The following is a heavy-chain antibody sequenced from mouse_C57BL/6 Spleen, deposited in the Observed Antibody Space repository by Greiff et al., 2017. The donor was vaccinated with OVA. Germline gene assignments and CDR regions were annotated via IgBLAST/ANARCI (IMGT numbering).Heavy chain of an antibody. CDR3: ARGTIYYDYEGAWFAY. J-gene: IGHJ3*01. CDR2: INYDGSST. V-gene: IGHV5-16*01. D-gene: IGHD2-4*01. Sequence: EVQLVESEGGLVQPGSSMKLSCTASGFTFSDYYMAWVRQVPEKGLEWVANINYDGSSTYYLDSLKSRFIISRDNAKNILYLQMSSLKSEDTAAYYCARGTIYYDYEGAWFAYWGQGTLVTVSA. CDR1: GFTFSDYY.